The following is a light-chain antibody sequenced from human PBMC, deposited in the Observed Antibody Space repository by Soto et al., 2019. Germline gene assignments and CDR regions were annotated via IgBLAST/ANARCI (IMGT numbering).Light chain of an antibody. CDR3: CSYAGSSTYV. CDR2: EAG. J-gene: IGLJ1*01. V-gene: IGLV2-23*01. CDR1: SSDVGKYNL. Sequence: QSALTQPASVSGSPGQSITISCTGTSSDVGKYNLVSWYQQHPGKAPKVMIYEAGKRPSGVSNRFSDSKSGNTASLTISGLQAEDEADYYCCSYAGSSTYVFGTGTKLTVL.